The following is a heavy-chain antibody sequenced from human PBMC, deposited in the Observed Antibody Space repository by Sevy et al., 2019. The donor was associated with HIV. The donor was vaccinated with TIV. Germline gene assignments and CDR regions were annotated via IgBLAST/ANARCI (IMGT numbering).Heavy chain of an antibody. CDR2: IYSGGST. CDR3: ASLPPIKYYYGMDV. V-gene: IGHV3-53*01. Sequence: GGSLRLSCAASGFTVSSNYMSWVRQAPGKGLEWVSVIYSGGSTYYADSVKGRITISRDNSKNTLYLQMNSLRAEDTAVYYCASLPPIKYYYGMDVWGQGTTVTVSS. D-gene: IGHD1-20*01. CDR1: GFTVSSNY. J-gene: IGHJ6*02.